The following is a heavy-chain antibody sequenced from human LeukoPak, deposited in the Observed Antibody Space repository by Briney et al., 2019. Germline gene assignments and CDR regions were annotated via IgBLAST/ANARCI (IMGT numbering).Heavy chain of an antibody. Sequence: GGSLRLSCAASGFTVSSNHMSWVRQAPGKGLEWVSVIYSGGSTYYADSVKGRFTISRDNSKNTQYLQMNSLRAEDTAVYYCARGYGSGSLFLDYWGQGTLVTVSS. V-gene: IGHV3-53*01. CDR2: IYSGGST. CDR3: ARGYGSGSLFLDY. CDR1: GFTVSSNH. D-gene: IGHD3-10*01. J-gene: IGHJ4*02.